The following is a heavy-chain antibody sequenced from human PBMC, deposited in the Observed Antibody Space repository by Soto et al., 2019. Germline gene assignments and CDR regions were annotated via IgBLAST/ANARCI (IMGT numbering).Heavy chain of an antibody. CDR3: TTRYCSSTSCSTFDY. D-gene: IGHD2-2*01. CDR2: IKSKTDGGTT. CDR1: GFTFSNAW. V-gene: IGHV3-15*07. J-gene: IGHJ4*02. Sequence: GGSLRLSCAASGFTFSNAWMNWVRQAPGKGLEWVGHIKSKTDGGTTDYAAPVKGRFTISRDDSKNTLYLQMNSLKTEDTAVYYCTTRYCSSTSCSTFDYWGQGTLVTVSS.